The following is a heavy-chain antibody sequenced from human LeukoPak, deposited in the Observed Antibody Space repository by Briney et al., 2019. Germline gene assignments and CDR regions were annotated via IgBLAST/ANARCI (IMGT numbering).Heavy chain of an antibody. V-gene: IGHV3-23*01. CDR3: AKDRLYSGSYYDY. CDR2: ISGSGGST. CDR1: GFTFSSYA. Sequence: GGSLRLSCAASGFTFSSYAMSWVRQAPWKGLEWVSAISGSGGSTYYADSVKGRFTISRDNSKNTLYLQMNSLRAEDTAVYYCAKDRLYSGSYYDYWGQGTLVTVSS. J-gene: IGHJ4*02. D-gene: IGHD1-26*01.